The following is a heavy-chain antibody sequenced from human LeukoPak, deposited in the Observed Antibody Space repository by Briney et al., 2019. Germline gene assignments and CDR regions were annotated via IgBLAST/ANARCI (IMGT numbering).Heavy chain of an antibody. CDR2: INPSGGST. D-gene: IGHD2-21*01. CDR1: GYTFTSYY. Sequence: ASVKVSCKASGYTFTSYYMHWVRQAPGQGLEWTGIINPSGGSTSYAQKFQGRVTMTRDTSTSTVYMELSSLRSEDTAVYYCARVNLSLGGEDYWGQGTLVTVSS. V-gene: IGHV1-46*01. CDR3: ARVNLSLGGEDY. J-gene: IGHJ4*02.